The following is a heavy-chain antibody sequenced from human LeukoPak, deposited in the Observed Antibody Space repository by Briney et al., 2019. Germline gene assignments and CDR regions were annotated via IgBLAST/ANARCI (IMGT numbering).Heavy chain of an antibody. CDR1: GYSINSGYY. J-gene: IGHJ4*02. Sequence: PSETLSLTCTVSGYSINSGYYWAWIRQTPGKGLEWIGSISHTGSTYYNPSLMSRVTISVDTSKNQFSLRLSSVTAADTAVYYCARDSGDMVRGIIGDWGQGTLVTVSS. D-gene: IGHD3-10*01. CDR2: ISHTGST. V-gene: IGHV4-38-2*02. CDR3: ARDSGDMVRGIIGD.